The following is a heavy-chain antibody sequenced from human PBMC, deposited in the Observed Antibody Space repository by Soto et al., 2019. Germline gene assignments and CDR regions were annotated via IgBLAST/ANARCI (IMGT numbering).Heavy chain of an antibody. D-gene: IGHD3-16*01. V-gene: IGHV4-59*08. CDR1: GGSISSYY. Sequence: PSETLSLTCTVSGGSISSYYWSWIRQPPGKGLEWIGYIYYSGSTNYNPSLKSRVTISIDTSKNQFSLKLSSVTAADTAVYYCARGGGRVIYSYYSYMDVSGKGTTVSASS. CDR3: ARGGGRVIYSYYSYMDV. CDR2: IYYSGST. J-gene: IGHJ6*03.